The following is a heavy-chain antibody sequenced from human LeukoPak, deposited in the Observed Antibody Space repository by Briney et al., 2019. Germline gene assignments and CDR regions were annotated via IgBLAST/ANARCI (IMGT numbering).Heavy chain of an antibody. CDR3: ARGESFSSGWPYYFDF. CDR1: GFTFSDDY. J-gene: IGHJ4*02. Sequence: PGGSLRLSCAASGFTFSDDYMNWIRQAPGKGLEWVSYISGSGSYTNCADSVKGRFTISRDNAKNSLYLQMNSLRAEDTAVYYCARGESFSSGWPYYFDFWGQGALVTVSS. CDR2: ISGSGSYT. V-gene: IGHV3-11*05. D-gene: IGHD6-19*01.